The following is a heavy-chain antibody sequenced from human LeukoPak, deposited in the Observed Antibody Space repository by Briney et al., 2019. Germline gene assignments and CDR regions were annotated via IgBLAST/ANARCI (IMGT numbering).Heavy chain of an antibody. CDR1: GFTFNNYV. CDR2: ISYDGGNK. D-gene: IGHD2-2*01. Sequence: PGGSLRLSCAVSGFTFNNYVMYWVRQAPDKGLEWVAIISYDGGNKNYADSVKGRFTISRDNSKNTLYLQMNSLRAEDTAMYYCARDPAEGCSSSRCYCYMDVWGKGTTVTVSS. V-gene: IGHV3-30*04. J-gene: IGHJ6*03. CDR3: ARDPAEGCSSSRCYCYMDV.